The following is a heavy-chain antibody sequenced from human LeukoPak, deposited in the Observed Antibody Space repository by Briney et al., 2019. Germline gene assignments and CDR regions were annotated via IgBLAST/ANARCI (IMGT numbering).Heavy chain of an antibody. D-gene: IGHD4-17*01. CDR2: IIPIFGTA. Sequence: SVKVSCKASGGTFSSYAISWVRQAPGQGLEWMGGIIPIFGTANYAQKFQGRVTITTDESTSTAYMELSSLRSEDTAVYYCARDHYGDYKPCYYYMDVWGKGTTVTVSS. V-gene: IGHV1-69*05. CDR1: GGTFSSYA. J-gene: IGHJ6*03. CDR3: ARDHYGDYKPCYYYMDV.